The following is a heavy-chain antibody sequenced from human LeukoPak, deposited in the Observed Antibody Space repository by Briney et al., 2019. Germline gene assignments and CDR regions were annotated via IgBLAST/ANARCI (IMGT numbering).Heavy chain of an antibody. CDR1: GGTFSSYA. D-gene: IGHD6-19*01. CDR2: IIPIFGTA. V-gene: IGHV1-69*06. CDR3: ASSRGYSSGWSRGYFDY. Sequence: GASVKVSCKASGGTFSSYAISWVRQATGQGLEWMGGIIPIFGTANYAQKFQGRVTITADKSTSTAYMELSSLRSEDTAVYYCASSRGYSSGWSRGYFDYWGQGTLVTVSS. J-gene: IGHJ4*02.